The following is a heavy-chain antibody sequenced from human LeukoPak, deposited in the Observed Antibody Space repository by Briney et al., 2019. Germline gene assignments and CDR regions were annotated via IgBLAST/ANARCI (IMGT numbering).Heavy chain of an antibody. Sequence: ASVKVSCKASGYTFTGYYMHWVRQAPGKGLEWMGWMNPNSGNTGYAQKFQGRVTMTRNTSISTAYMELSSLRSEDTAIYYCAHGSRSYYYGSGSPGGYYYGMDVWGQGTTVTVSS. D-gene: IGHD3-10*01. V-gene: IGHV1-8*02. CDR2: MNPNSGNT. CDR1: GYTFTGYY. CDR3: AHGSRSYYYGSGSPGGYYYGMDV. J-gene: IGHJ6*02.